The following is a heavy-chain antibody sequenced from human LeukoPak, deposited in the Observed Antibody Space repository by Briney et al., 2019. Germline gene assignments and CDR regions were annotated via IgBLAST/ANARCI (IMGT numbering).Heavy chain of an antibody. CDR1: GFTFGDYA. J-gene: IGHJ4*02. CDR2: ISWNSGSI. Sequence: GGSLRLSCAASGFTFGDYAMPWVRQAPGKGLEWVSGISWNSGSIGYADSVKGRFTISRDNAKNSLYLQMNSLRAEDTASYYCAKDRRRAVAGLFDYWGQGTLVTVSS. CDR3: AKDRRRAVAGLFDY. D-gene: IGHD6-19*01. V-gene: IGHV3-9*01.